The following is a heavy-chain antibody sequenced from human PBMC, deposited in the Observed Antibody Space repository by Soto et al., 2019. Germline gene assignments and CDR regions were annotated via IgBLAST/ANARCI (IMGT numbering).Heavy chain of an antibody. Sequence: GGSLRLSCAASGFTFSSYGLSWVRRAPGKGLEWVSAISGGGGSTYYADSVKGRFTISRDNSKNTLYLQMNSLRAEDTAVYYCAKEYCSSTGCYTSYYYYGMDVWGQGTTVTVSS. D-gene: IGHD2-2*02. CDR3: AKEYCSSTGCYTSYYYYGMDV. CDR1: GFTFSSYG. V-gene: IGHV3-23*01. CDR2: ISGGGGST. J-gene: IGHJ6*02.